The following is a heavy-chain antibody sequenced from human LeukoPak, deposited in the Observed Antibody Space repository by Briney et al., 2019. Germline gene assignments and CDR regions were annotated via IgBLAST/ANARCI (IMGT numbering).Heavy chain of an antibody. J-gene: IGHJ5*02. Sequence: SETLSLTCTVSGGSISSSSYYWGWIRQPPGKGLEWIGSIYYSGSTCYNPSLKSRVTISVDTSKNQFSLKLSSVTAADTAVYYCARDGSRSAGYNWFDPWGQGTLVTVSS. CDR3: ARDGSRSAGYNWFDP. CDR2: IYYSGST. D-gene: IGHD6-25*01. CDR1: GGSISSSSYY. V-gene: IGHV4-39*07.